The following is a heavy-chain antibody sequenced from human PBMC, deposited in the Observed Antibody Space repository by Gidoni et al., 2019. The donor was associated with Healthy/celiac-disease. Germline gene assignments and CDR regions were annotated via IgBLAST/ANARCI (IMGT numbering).Heavy chain of an antibody. D-gene: IGHD6-6*01. V-gene: IGHV1-69*06. J-gene: IGHJ6*02. CDR1: VGSFSSYA. Sequence: QVQLVQSGAEVEEPGASVKFFCKASVGSFSSYAISWVRQAPGHALEWVGGIIPIIGHANNAQKFPGRVTLTANTSTSTAYMALRSLSSENTADSSCECRAIAAGRSYYGMDVWGQGTTVTVSS. CDR2: IIPIIGHA. CDR3: ECRAIAAGRSYYGMDV.